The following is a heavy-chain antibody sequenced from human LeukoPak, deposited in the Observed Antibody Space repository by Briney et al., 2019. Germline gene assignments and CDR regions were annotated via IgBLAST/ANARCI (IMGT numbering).Heavy chain of an antibody. CDR1: GDSVSSSRAA. D-gene: IGHD3-22*01. CDR2: TYYRSKWYN. V-gene: IGHV6-1*01. Sequence: SQTLSLTCAISGDSVSSSRAAWTWIRQTPSRGLEWLGRTYYRSKWYNDYAVSVKSRITINPATSKNQYSLQLNSVTPEDTAVYYCTRAYYYDSGGSLNWFDPWGQGTLVTVSS. J-gene: IGHJ5*02. CDR3: TRAYYYDSGGSLNWFDP.